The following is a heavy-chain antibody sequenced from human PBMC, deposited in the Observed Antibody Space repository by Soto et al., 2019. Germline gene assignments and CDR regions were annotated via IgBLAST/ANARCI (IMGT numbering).Heavy chain of an antibody. D-gene: IGHD4-17*01. CDR2: IGTRGNTK. CDR1: GFTFSDYY. J-gene: IGHJ4*02. CDR3: ARDGTEYYGEYYDY. V-gene: IGHV3-11*01. Sequence: QVQLVESGGGLVKPGGSLRLSCATSGFTFSDYYMSWIRQAPGKGLEWVSYIGTRGNTKYYADSVRCRFTISRDNAKKSLYLQMNSLRADDTAVYYCARDGTEYYGEYYDYWGQGIPVTVSS.